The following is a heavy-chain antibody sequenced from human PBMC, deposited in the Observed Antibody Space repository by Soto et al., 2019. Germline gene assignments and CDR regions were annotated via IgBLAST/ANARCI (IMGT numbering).Heavy chain of an antibody. CDR3: ARVPSP. V-gene: IGHV4-30-2*01. CDR1: GDS. Sequence: GDSWSWVRQPPGKGLEWIGYIYHSGSTYYNPSLESRVTISVDRSKNQFSLKLSSVTAADTAVYYCARVPSPWGQGTLVTVSS. J-gene: IGHJ5*02. CDR2: IYHSGST.